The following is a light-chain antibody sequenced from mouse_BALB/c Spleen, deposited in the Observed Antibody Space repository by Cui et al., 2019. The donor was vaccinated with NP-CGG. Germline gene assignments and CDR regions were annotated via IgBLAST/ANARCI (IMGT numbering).Light chain of an antibody. Sequence: AVVSHESALTTSPGETVTLTCRSSTGAVPTSNYANWVQEKPDHLFTGLIGGTNNRVPGVPARFSGSLIGDKAALTITGAQTEDEAIYFCALWYSNHWVFGGGTKLTVL. CDR2: GTN. CDR1: TGAVPTSNY. V-gene: IGLV1*01. J-gene: IGLJ1*01. CDR3: ALWYSNHWV.